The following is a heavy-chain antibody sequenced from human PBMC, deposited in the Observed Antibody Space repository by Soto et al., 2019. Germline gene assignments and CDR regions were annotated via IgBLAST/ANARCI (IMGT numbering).Heavy chain of an antibody. D-gene: IGHD3-22*01. CDR1: GYTFTSYY. CDR3: TRGGPRYYDSSGYYYYFDY. J-gene: IGHJ4*02. V-gene: IGHV1-46*01. Sequence: ASVKVSCKASGYTFTSYYIHWVRQAPGQGLEWMGIINPSGGSTTYVQNFQGRVTMTRDTSTSTVYMELSSLRSEDTAVYYCTRGGPRYYDSSGYYYYFDYWGQGTLVTVSS. CDR2: INPSGGST.